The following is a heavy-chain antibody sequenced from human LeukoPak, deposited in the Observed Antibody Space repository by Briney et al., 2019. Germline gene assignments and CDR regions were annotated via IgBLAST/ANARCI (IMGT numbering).Heavy chain of an antibody. CDR1: GGSISSYY. CDR3: AREQDTYYYDSSGITSIVETFDI. CDR2: IYTSGST. V-gene: IGHV4-4*07. Sequence: SETLSLTCTVSGGSISSYYWSWIRQPAGKGLEWIGRIYTSGSTNYNPSLKSRVTMSVDTSKNQFSLKLSSVTAADTAVCYCAREQDTYYYDSSGITSIVETFDIWGQGTMVTVSS. D-gene: IGHD3-22*01. J-gene: IGHJ3*02.